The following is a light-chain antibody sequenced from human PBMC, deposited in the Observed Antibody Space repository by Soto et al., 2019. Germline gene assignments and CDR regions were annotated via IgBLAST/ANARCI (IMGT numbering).Light chain of an antibody. CDR2: DVN. Sequence: QSAPTQPRSVSGSPGQSVIISCTGTSSDVGGYEYVSWFQQSPDKAPKLIIYDVNNRPSGVPDRFSGSKSGNTASLTISGLQAEDEADYYCCSYAGTYTPVVFGGGTKL. V-gene: IGLV2-11*01. J-gene: IGLJ2*01. CDR3: CSYAGTYTPVV. CDR1: SSDVGGYEY.